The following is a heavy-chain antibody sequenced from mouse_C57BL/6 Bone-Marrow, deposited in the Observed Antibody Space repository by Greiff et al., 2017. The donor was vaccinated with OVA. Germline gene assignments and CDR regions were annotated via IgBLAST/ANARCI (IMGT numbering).Heavy chain of an antibody. Sequence: VKLVESGPGLVAPSQSLSITCTVSGFSLTSYDIRWVRQPPGKGLEWIGVIWTGGGTNYNSALKYRLSIRTDNSKSHVFLKMNSLQTDDTARYYCARAPPYYYGSSYGRVDDWGQGTTLTVSS. J-gene: IGHJ2*01. CDR1: GFSLTSYD. D-gene: IGHD1-1*01. CDR2: IWTGGGT. V-gene: IGHV2-9-1*01. CDR3: ARAPPYYYGSSYGRVDD.